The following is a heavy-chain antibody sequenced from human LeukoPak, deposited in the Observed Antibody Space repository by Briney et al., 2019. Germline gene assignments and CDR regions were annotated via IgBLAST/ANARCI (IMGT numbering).Heavy chain of an antibody. CDR2: LYSGGST. V-gene: IGHV3-53*01. Sequence: GGSLRLSCAASGFTVSSNYLSWIRQAPGKGLEWVSVLYSGGSTYYADSVRGRFSISRDNSKNTLYLQMNSLRAEDTAVYYCARGWRSDYYDSSGYPKDNDAFDIWGQGTKVTVSS. CDR3: ARGWRSDYYDSSGYPKDNDAFDI. J-gene: IGHJ3*02. D-gene: IGHD3-22*01. CDR1: GFTVSSNY.